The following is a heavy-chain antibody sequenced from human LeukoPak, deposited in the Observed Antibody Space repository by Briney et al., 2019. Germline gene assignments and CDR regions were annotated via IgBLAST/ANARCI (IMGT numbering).Heavy chain of an antibody. CDR2: MYISGAT. D-gene: IGHD3-22*01. J-gene: IGHJ5*02. V-gene: IGHV4-4*07. Sequence: SETLSLTCTVSGVSISTHYWSWIRQPAVKGLEWIGRMYISGATNYNPSLRSRVTMSLDTSKNQFSLLLNSVTAADTAIYYCARDSGYYYSPFDPWGQGTLVTVSS. CDR1: GVSISTHY. CDR3: ARDSGYYYSPFDP.